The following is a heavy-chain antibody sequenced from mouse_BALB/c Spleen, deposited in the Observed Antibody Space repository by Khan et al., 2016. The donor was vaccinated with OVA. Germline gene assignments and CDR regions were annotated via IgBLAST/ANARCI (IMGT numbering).Heavy chain of an antibody. Sequence: QVQLKESGPGLVAPSQSLSITCTVSGFSLTSYGVHWVRQPPGKGLEWLGVIWTGGSTNYNSALMSRLSIPKDNSKSQVFLKMNSLQTEDTALYYCARYYGNYGWYFDVWGAGTTVTVSS. CDR2: IWTGGST. CDR1: GFSLTSYG. CDR3: ARYYGNYGWYFDV. J-gene: IGHJ1*01. D-gene: IGHD2-1*01. V-gene: IGHV2-9*02.